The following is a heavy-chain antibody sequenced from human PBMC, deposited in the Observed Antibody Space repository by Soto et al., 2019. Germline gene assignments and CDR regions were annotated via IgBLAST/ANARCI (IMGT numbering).Heavy chain of an antibody. D-gene: IGHD3-10*01. CDR2: TYSGGAT. CDR3: ATSLLWFGELRS. Sequence: PGGSQSLSSAASGIPVSTSYMSWVRQAPGKGLEWVSLTYSGGATYYADSVKGRFSISRDNFNNTVYLQMNSLRAEDTAMYYCATSLLWFGELRSWGQGTLVTVSS. V-gene: IGHV3-66*01. J-gene: IGHJ5*02. CDR1: GIPVSTSY.